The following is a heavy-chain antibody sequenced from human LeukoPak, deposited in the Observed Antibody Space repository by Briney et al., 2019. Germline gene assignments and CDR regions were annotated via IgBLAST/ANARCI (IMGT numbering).Heavy chain of an antibody. CDR3: AKGMGLLWFGEFVDY. D-gene: IGHD3-10*01. Sequence: PGGSLRLSCAASGFTFSNYAMSWVRQAPGKGLEWVSTISVSGGSTYYADSVKGRFTISRDNSKNTLYLQMNSLRAEDTAVYYCAKGMGLLWFGEFVDYWGQGTLVTVSS. V-gene: IGHV3-23*01. J-gene: IGHJ4*02. CDR2: ISVSGGST. CDR1: GFTFSNYA.